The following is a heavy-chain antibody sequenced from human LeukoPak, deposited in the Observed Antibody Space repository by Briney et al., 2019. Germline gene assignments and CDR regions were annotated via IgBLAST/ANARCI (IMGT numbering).Heavy chain of an antibody. CDR1: GFTFSSYS. CDR3: AKGPLRGVTKGPIDF. D-gene: IGHD3-10*01. J-gene: IGHJ4*02. CDR2: ISSSSSYI. Sequence: PGGSLRLSCAASGFTFSSYSMNWVRQAPGKGLEWVSSISSSSSYIYYADSVKGRFTISRDNSKNTLYLQMNSLRAEDTAIYYCAKGPLRGVTKGPIDFWGQGTLVTVSS. V-gene: IGHV3-21*04.